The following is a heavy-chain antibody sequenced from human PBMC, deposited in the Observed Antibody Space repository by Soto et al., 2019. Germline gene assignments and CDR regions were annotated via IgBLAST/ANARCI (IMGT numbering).Heavy chain of an antibody. V-gene: IGHV1-3*01. J-gene: IGHJ6*02. CDR1: GYTFTNYA. CDR3: ARGEEGRYNSGYMQV. D-gene: IGHD3-22*01. Sequence: ASVKVSCKASGYTFTNYAIHWVRQAPGQSLERMGWINAGNGNTKYSQKFQGRVSTTRDTYASTAYMELSRLTSEDTALYYCARGEEGRYNSGYMQVWGQGTKHMVSS. CDR2: INAGNGNT.